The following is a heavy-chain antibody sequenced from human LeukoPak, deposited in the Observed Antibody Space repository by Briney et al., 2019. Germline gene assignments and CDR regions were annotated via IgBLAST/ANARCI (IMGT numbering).Heavy chain of an antibody. D-gene: IGHD5-24*01. V-gene: IGHV3-21*01. CDR1: GFTFSSYS. J-gene: IGHJ6*04. Sequence: GGSLRLSCAASGFTFSSYSMNWVRQAPGKGLEWVSSISRSSGYIYYADSVKGRFTISRDNAKNSLYLQMNSLRPDDSAVYYCASDPRDGGQNVWGKGTTVTVSS. CDR3: ASDPRDGGQNV. CDR2: ISRSSGYI.